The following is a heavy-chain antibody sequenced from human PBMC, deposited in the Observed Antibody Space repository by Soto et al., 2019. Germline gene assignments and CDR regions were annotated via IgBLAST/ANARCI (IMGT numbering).Heavy chain of an antibody. J-gene: IGHJ5*02. D-gene: IGHD6-13*01. V-gene: IGHV3-23*01. Sequence: EVQLLESGGGLVQPGGSLRLSCAASGFTFSSYAMSWVRQAPGKGLEWVSLIRVDSITTYYADSVKGRFTISRDNSKNTLYLQMNSLRAEETAIYYCARKAIPVVGNTWFEPWGQGTLVTVSS. CDR1: GFTFSSYA. CDR3: ARKAIPVVGNTWFEP. CDR2: IRVDSITT.